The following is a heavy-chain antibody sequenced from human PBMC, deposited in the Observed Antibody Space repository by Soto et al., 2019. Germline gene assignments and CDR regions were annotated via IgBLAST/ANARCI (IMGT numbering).Heavy chain of an antibody. CDR1: GGSFSGYY. CDR3: ARVARFKVD. J-gene: IGHJ4*02. CDR2: INHSGSA. V-gene: IGHV4-34*01. D-gene: IGHD3-3*01. Sequence: PSETLSLTCAVYGGSFSGYYWSWIRQPPGKGLEWIGEINHSGSANYNPSLKSRVTISVGTSKNQFSLKLSSVTAADTAVYYCARVARFKVDWGQGTLVTVSS.